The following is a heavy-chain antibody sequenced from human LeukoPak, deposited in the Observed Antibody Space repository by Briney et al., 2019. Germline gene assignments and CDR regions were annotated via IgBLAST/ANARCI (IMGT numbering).Heavy chain of an antibody. D-gene: IGHD6-13*01. V-gene: IGHV4-38-2*02. CDR1: GYSISSGYY. CDR3: ARGQQLVHDY. CDR2: IYHSGST. J-gene: IGHJ4*02. Sequence: SETLSLTCTVSGYSISSGYYWGWIRQPPGKGLEWIGSIYHSGSTYYNPSLKSRVTISVDTSKNQFSLKLSSVTAADTAVYYCARGQQLVHDYWGQGTLLTVSS.